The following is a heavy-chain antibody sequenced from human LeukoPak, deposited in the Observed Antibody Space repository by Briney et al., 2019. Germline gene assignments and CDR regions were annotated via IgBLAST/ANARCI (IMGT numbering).Heavy chain of an antibody. CDR1: GGSISSGGYY. Sequence: PSETLSLTCTVSGGSISSGGYYWSWIRQHPGKGLEWIGYIYYSGSTYYNPSLKSRVTISVDTSMSQFSLKLTSVTAADAAVYYCARAIVTPSGFVWHFDLWGRGTLVTVSS. V-gene: IGHV4-31*03. D-gene: IGHD3-3*01. CDR2: IYYSGST. CDR3: ARAIVTPSGFVWHFDL. J-gene: IGHJ2*01.